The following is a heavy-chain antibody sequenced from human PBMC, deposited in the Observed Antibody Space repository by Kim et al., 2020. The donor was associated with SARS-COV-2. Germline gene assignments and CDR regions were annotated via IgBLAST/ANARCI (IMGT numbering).Heavy chain of an antibody. D-gene: IGHD1-1*01. CDR2: DT. Sequence: DTRYSPSFQDQVTISADKSISTAHLQWSSLKASDTAMYYCARRRQNGMDVWGQGTTVTVSS. V-gene: IGHV5-51*01. J-gene: IGHJ6*02. CDR3: ARRRQNGMDV.